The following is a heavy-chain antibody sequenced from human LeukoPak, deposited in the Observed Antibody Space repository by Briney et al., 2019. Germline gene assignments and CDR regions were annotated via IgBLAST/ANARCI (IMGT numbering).Heavy chain of an antibody. CDR2: ISWNSGSI. CDR1: GFTFDDYA. CDR3: AKGLYSSGWYVAFDI. D-gene: IGHD6-19*01. J-gene: IGHJ3*02. V-gene: IGHV3-9*01. Sequence: GRSLRLSCAASGFTFDDYAMHWVRQAPGKGLEWVSGISWNSGSIGYADSVKGRFTISRDNAKSSLYLQMNSLRAEDTALYYCAKGLYSSGWYVAFDIWGQGTMVTVSS.